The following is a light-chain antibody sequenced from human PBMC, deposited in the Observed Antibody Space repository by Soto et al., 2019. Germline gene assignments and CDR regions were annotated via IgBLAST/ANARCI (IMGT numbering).Light chain of an antibody. J-gene: IGKJ1*01. CDR1: QSVSSTY. CDR3: QQYGSSRWT. V-gene: IGKV3-20*01. Sequence: EIVLTQSPDTLSLFPGERATLSCRASQSVSSTYLAWYQQKPGKAPRPLISAASSRATGTPDRFSGSGSGTDFTLTISRLEPEDFAVYYCQQYGSSRWTFGQGTKVEIK. CDR2: AAS.